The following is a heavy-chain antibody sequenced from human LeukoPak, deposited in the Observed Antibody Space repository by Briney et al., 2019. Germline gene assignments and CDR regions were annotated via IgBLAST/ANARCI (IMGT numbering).Heavy chain of an antibody. J-gene: IGHJ4*02. CDR2: TYYRSKVYN. CDR1: GDSISSNSAA. Sequence: SQTLSLTCAISGDSISSNSAAWNWIRQSPSRGLEWLVRTYYRSKVYNDYAGAVKIRITINADTSKNQFSLQLNSVTPEDTAVYYCARGPSGYCSGGSCYSRLDFDYWGQGTLVTVSS. CDR3: ARGPSGYCSGGSCYSRLDFDY. V-gene: IGHV6-1*01. D-gene: IGHD2-15*01.